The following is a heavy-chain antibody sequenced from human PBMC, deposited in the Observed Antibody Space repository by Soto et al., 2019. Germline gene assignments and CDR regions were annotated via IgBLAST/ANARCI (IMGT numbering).Heavy chain of an antibody. Sequence: ASVELCCKASGYTYGSYGRTWVQQAPGQGLEWMGWISAYNGNTNYAQKLQGRVTMTTDTSTTTAYMELKSLRSDDTAVYYCARGGYGSWFDPWGQGTLVTVSS. CDR2: ISAYNGNT. D-gene: IGHD5-12*01. CDR1: GYTYGSYG. J-gene: IGHJ5*02. V-gene: IGHV1-18*01. CDR3: ARGGYGSWFDP.